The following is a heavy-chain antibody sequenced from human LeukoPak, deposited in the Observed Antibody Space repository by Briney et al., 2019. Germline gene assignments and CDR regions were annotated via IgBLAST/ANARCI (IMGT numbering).Heavy chain of an antibody. CDR1: GASISNYY. D-gene: IGHD4-17*01. CDR2: IYYSGST. V-gene: IGHV4-59*01. Sequence: SETLSLTCNVSGASISNYYWSWIRQSPGKGLEWIGFIYYSGSTNYNPSLESRVTISFDTSRNYFSLKLSSVTAADTAVYYCARGGDYAVPDFDYWGQGTPVTVSS. CDR3: ARGGDYAVPDFDY. J-gene: IGHJ4*02.